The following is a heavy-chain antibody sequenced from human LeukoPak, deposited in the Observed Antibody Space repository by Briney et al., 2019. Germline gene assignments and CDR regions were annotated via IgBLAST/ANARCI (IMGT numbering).Heavy chain of an antibody. CDR3: ARVDDYSGGWAFDY. V-gene: IGHV4-59*01. D-gene: IGHD6-19*01. CDR1: GGSISSYY. CDR2: IYYSGST. J-gene: IGHJ4*02. Sequence: SETLSLTCTVSGGSISSYYWSWIRQPPGKGLEWIGYIYYSGSTNYNPSLKSRVTISVDTSKNQLSLKLSSVTAADTAVYYCARVDDYSGGWAFDYWGQGTLVTVSS.